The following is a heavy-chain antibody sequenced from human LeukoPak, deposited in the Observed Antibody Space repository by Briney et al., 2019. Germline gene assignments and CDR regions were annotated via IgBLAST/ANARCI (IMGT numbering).Heavy chain of an antibody. V-gene: IGHV3-23*01. CDR1: GFTFSSSA. CDR2: ISNNGGYT. CDR3: AKQLGYCSDGSCYFPY. D-gene: IGHD2-15*01. Sequence: GGSLRLSCAASGFTFSSSAMSWVRQAPGKGLERVSAISNNGGYTYYAGSVQGRFTISRDNSKSTLCLQMNSLRAEDTAVYYCAKQLGYCSDGSCYFPYWGQGTLVTVSS. J-gene: IGHJ4*02.